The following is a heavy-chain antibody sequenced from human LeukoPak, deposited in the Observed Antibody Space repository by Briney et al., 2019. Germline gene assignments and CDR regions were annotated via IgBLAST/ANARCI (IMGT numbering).Heavy chain of an antibody. V-gene: IGHV3-53*01. Sequence: QAGGSLRLSCAASGFTVSSNYMSWVRQAPGKGLEWVSVIYSGGGTYYADSVKGRFTISRDNSKNTLYLQMNSLRAEDTAVYYCARGMGYGYDISCVVDYWGQGTLVTVSS. D-gene: IGHD3-9*01. CDR3: ARGMGYGYDISCVVDY. CDR1: GFTVSSNY. J-gene: IGHJ4*02. CDR2: IYSGGGT.